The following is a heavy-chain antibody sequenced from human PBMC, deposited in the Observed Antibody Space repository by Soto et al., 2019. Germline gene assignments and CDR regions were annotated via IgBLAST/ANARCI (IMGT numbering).Heavy chain of an antibody. D-gene: IGHD2-8*01. Sequence: PGGVWNLSGLPLEFTFRDLARPGSVRVPGKGLEWVSVIWGGGGNKFSADSVKGRFTISRDNSKNTVYLQMNSLRPEDTAIYYCTNSQGPVRTVTRYAVPYASFYFDLWGQGTLVTVSS. CDR1: EFTFRDLA. CDR3: TNSQGPVRTVTRYAVPYASFYFDL. J-gene: IGHJ4*02. CDR2: IWGGGGNK. V-gene: IGHV3-23*01.